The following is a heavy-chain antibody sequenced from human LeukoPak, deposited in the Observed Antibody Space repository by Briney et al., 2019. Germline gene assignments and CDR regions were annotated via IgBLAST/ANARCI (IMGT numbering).Heavy chain of an antibody. CDR3: AGGVSYSSSWSYYYYGMDV. D-gene: IGHD6-13*01. Sequence: ASVKVSCKASGYTFTSYAMNWVRQAPGQGLEWMGWINTNTGNPTYAQGFTGRFVFSLDTSVSTAYLQISSLKAEDTAVYYCAGGVSYSSSWSYYYYGMDVWGQGTTVAVSS. CDR1: GYTFTSYA. J-gene: IGHJ6*02. V-gene: IGHV7-4-1*02. CDR2: INTNTGNP.